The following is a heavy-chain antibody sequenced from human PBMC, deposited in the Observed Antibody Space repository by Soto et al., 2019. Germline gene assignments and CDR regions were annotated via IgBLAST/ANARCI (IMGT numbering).Heavy chain of an antibody. Sequence: QVQLQQSGPVLVKPSQTLSLTCAISGDSVSTNTATWDWIRQSPTRVLEWLGRTYYRSKWNTDYALSLKSRITSHADTSKNQGSLQLDSVPPEDTAVYYCARLLGNSWFVGWGQGTLVTVSS. CDR1: GDSVSTNTAT. D-gene: IGHD6-13*01. V-gene: IGHV6-1*01. J-gene: IGHJ4*02. CDR2: TYYRSKWNT. CDR3: ARLLGNSWFVG.